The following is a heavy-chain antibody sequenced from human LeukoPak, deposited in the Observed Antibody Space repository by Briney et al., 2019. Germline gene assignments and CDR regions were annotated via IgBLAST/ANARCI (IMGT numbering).Heavy chain of an antibody. CDR3: ARRIFGLYYFDY. J-gene: IGHJ4*02. D-gene: IGHD3/OR15-3a*01. Sequence: ASETLSLTCTVSGGSISNSTYYWGWIRQPPGKGLEWVGTVYYSGSAYYNPSLKSRVTISVDTSKNQFSLKLRSVTAADTAVYYCARRIFGLYYFDYWGQGSLSPSPQ. V-gene: IGHV4-39*01. CDR1: GGSISNSTYY. CDR2: VYYSGSA.